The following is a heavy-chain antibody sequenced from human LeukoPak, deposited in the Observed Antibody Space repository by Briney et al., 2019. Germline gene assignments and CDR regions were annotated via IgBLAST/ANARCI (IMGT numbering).Heavy chain of an antibody. CDR3: ARRGFSSEEYDY. V-gene: IGHV5-51*01. CDR1: GYIFTSYW. D-gene: IGHD5-18*01. CDR2: IYPGDSDT. Sequence: GESLKISCKGSGYIFTSYWIGWVRRMPGKGLEWMGVIYPGDSDTRYSPSFQGQVTISADKSINTAYLHWSSLKASDTATYYCARRGFSSEEYDYWGQGTLVTVSS. J-gene: IGHJ4*02.